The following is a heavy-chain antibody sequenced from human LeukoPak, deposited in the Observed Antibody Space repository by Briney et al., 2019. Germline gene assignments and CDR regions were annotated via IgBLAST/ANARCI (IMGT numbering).Heavy chain of an antibody. V-gene: IGHV3-7*01. CDR2: IKQDGSEK. CDR3: ARGYSSSYPVDY. Sequence: GGSLRLSCAASGFTFSRYWMSWVRQAPGKGLERVANIKQDGSEKYYVDSVKGRFTISRDNAKNSLFLQMNSLRAEDTAVYYCARGYSSSYPVDYWGQGTLVTVSS. CDR1: GFTFSRYW. D-gene: IGHD6-6*01. J-gene: IGHJ4*02.